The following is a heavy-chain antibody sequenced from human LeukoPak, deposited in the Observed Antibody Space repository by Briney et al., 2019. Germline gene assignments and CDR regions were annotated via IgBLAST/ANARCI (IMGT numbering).Heavy chain of an antibody. CDR1: GGSISSGGSY. CDR2: INHSGNT. Sequence: SETLSLTCTVSGGSISSGGSYWSWIRQPPGKGLEWIGEINHSGNTNYNPSLKSRVTMSVDTSKNQFSLKLSSVTAADTAVYYCARDSGIAAASYNWFDPWGQGTLVTVSS. V-gene: IGHV4-61*08. D-gene: IGHD6-13*01. J-gene: IGHJ5*02. CDR3: ARDSGIAAASYNWFDP.